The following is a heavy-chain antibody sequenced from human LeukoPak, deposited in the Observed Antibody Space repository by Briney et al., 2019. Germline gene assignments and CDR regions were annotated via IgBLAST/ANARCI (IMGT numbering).Heavy chain of an antibody. Sequence: SETLSLTCTVSGGSIAGSSYYWVWLRQPPGNGLEWIGTIYYSGSTYYNLSLKSRVTISVDTSKNQFSLRLSSVTAADTAVYYCAREVDAAAAYNWFDPWGQGTLVTVSS. CDR2: IYYSGST. D-gene: IGHD2-2*01. V-gene: IGHV4-39*07. J-gene: IGHJ5*02. CDR3: AREVDAAAAYNWFDP. CDR1: GGSIAGSSYY.